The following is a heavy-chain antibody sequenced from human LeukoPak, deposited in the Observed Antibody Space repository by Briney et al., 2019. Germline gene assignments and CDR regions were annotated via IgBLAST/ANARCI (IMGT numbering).Heavy chain of an antibody. CDR2: INPNSGGT. V-gene: IGHV1-2*02. CDR3: ARDDDYVWGSYRFQSLDV. D-gene: IGHD3-16*02. Sequence: GASVKVSCKASGYTFTGYYMHWVRQAPGQGLEWMGWINPNSGGTNYAQKFQGRATMTRDTSISTAYMELSRLRSDDTAVYYCARDDDYVWGSYRFQSLDVWGKGTTVTVSS. J-gene: IGHJ6*04. CDR1: GYTFTGYY.